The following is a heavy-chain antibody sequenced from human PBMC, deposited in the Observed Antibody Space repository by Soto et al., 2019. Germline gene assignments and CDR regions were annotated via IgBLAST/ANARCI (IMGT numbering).Heavy chain of an antibody. Sequence: QVQLVQSGAEVKKPESSMKVSCKTPRGTFSTYAISWVRQAPGQGLEWMGGIIPRFGTANYAQRFQDRVTITADESTNTVYMELSSLRTEDTAVYFCASGIQLWLRRINNGYSGWGQGTLVTVSS. V-gene: IGHV1-69*12. D-gene: IGHD5-18*01. CDR3: ASGIQLWLRRINNGYSG. CDR1: RGTFSTYA. J-gene: IGHJ4*02. CDR2: IIPRFGTA.